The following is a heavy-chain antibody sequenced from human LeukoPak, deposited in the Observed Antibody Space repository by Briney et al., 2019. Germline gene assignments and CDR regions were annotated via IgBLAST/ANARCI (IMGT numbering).Heavy chain of an antibody. Sequence: SETLSLTCTVSGRSISSYYWSWIRQPPGKGLEWIGRIYTSGSTNYNPSLKSRVTMSVDTSKNQFSLKLSSVTAADTAVYYCARDSRRGYNYYYYMDVWGKGTTVTVSS. J-gene: IGHJ6*03. V-gene: IGHV4-4*07. CDR3: ARDSRRGYNYYYYMDV. D-gene: IGHD3-10*01. CDR1: GRSISSYY. CDR2: IYTSGST.